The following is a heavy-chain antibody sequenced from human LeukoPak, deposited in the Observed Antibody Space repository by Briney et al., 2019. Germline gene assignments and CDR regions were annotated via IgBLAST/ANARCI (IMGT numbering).Heavy chain of an antibody. J-gene: IGHJ4*02. CDR2: IYYSGST. CDR3: ARASHDSSGYYLIY. D-gene: IGHD3-22*01. CDR1: GGSISSGGYY. V-gene: IGHV4-31*03. Sequence: SETLSLTCTVSGGSISSGGYYWSWIRQHPGKGLEWIGYIYYSGSTYYNPSLKSRVTISVDTPKNQFSLKLSSVTAADTAVYYCARASHDSSGYYLIYWGQGTLVTVSS.